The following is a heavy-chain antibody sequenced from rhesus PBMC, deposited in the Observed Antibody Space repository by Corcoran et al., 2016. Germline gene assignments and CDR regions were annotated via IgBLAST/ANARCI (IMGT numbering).Heavy chain of an antibody. Sequence: QVPLPATGPGLVKPSETLSITCAVSGGSISSVYYYWCCTRQPPGKGLEWIGYITYSGSTSYNPSLKSRVTISRYTSKNPFSLKLSSVTAADTAVYYCARDTAGTDYWGQGVLVTVSS. V-gene: IGHV4-122*02. CDR2: ITYSGST. J-gene: IGHJ4*01. CDR3: ARDTAGTDY. D-gene: IGHD5-24*01. CDR1: GGSISSVYYY.